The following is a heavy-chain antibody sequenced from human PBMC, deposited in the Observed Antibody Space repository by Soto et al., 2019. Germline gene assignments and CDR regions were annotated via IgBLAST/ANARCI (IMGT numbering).Heavy chain of an antibody. CDR2: IIPVFGTV. CDR3: AAGSETPYAPYGMDV. J-gene: IGHJ6*02. V-gene: IGHV1-69*13. Sequence: GASVKVSCKASGGTLSSYVISWVRQAPGQGLEWMGGIIPVFGTVNYAQKFQGRVTITADESTTTAYMELRSLRSEDAAVYYCAAGSETPYAPYGMDVWGQGTTVTVSS. CDR1: GGTLSSYV. D-gene: IGHD2-15*01.